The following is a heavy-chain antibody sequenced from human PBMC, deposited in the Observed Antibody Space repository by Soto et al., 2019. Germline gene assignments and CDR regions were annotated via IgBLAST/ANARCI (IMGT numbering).Heavy chain of an antibody. D-gene: IGHD5-12*01. Sequence: EVQLVESGGGLVQPGGSLRLSCAASGFTVSSNYMSWVRQAPGKGLEWVSVIYSGGSTYYADSVKGRFTMSRDNSKNTLYLKMNSLRAEDTAVYYWARGLYSGWHYFDYWGQGTLVTVSS. V-gene: IGHV3-66*01. CDR1: GFTVSSNY. J-gene: IGHJ4*02. CDR2: IYSGGST. CDR3: ARGLYSGWHYFDY.